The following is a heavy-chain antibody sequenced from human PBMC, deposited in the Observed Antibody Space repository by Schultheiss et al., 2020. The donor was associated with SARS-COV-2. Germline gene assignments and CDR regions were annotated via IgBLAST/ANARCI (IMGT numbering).Heavy chain of an antibody. CDR3: ASIAAAGTTSTVDY. Sequence: SETLSLTCAVYGGSFSGYYWSWIRQPPGKGLEWIGYIYYSGSTNYNPSLKSRVTISVDTSKNQFSLKLSSVTAADTAVYYCASIAAAGTTSTVDYWGQGTLVTVSS. CDR2: IYYSGST. CDR1: GGSFSGYY. J-gene: IGHJ4*02. V-gene: IGHV4-59*08. D-gene: IGHD6-13*01.